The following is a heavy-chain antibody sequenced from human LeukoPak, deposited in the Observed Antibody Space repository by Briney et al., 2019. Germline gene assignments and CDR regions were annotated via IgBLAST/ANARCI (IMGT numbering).Heavy chain of an antibody. CDR3: ARDNGIVVALDY. J-gene: IGHJ4*02. V-gene: IGHV4-30-4*01. Sequence: SETLSLTCTVSGDSISSSDYYWSWIRQPPGKGLEWIGYIYYSGSTSYNPSLKSRITISVDTSKNQFSLKLTSVTAADTAVYYCARDNGIVVALDYWGQGTLVTVSS. CDR1: GDSISSSDYY. D-gene: IGHD3-22*01. CDR2: IYYSGST.